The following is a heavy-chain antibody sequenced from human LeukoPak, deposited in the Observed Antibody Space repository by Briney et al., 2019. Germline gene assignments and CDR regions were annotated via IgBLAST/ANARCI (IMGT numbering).Heavy chain of an antibody. J-gene: IGHJ6*02. V-gene: IGHV5-51*01. CDR2: IYPGDSDT. Sequence: GESLKISCKGSGYSFTSYWIGWVRQMLGKGLEWMGIIYPGDSDTRYSPSFQGQVTISADKSISTAYLQWSSLKASDTAMYYCARSGRYFDWSATSGMDVWGQGTTVTVSS. CDR1: GYSFTSYW. CDR3: ARSGRYFDWSATSGMDV. D-gene: IGHD3-9*01.